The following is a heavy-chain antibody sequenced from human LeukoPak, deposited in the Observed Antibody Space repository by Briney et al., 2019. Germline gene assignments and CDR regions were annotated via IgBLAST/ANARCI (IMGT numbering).Heavy chain of an antibody. CDR3: ATRNFGDYGAFDV. Sequence: ASVKVSCKVSGYTLSDLAMRWVRQAPGKGLEWMGGLDPEDGEAIYAQPLQGRVTMTEDTSSDTAYMVLSSLRSEDTAVYYCATRNFGDYGAFDVWGQGTMVTVSS. V-gene: IGHV1-24*01. D-gene: IGHD4-17*01. J-gene: IGHJ3*01. CDR2: LDPEDGEA. CDR1: GYTLSDLA.